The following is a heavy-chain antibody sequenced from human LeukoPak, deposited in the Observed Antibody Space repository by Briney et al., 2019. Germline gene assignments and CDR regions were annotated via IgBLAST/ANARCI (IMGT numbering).Heavy chain of an antibody. CDR3: AISLGDDYGDYYFDY. V-gene: IGHV3-64*01. CDR2: ISSNGGST. CDR1: GFTFSSHA. Sequence: GGSLRLSCAASGFTFSSHAMHWVRQAPGKGLEYVSAISSNGGSTYYANSVKGRFTISRDNSKNTLYLQMGSLRADDTAVYYCAISLGDDYGDYYFDYWGQGTLVTVSS. D-gene: IGHD4-17*01. J-gene: IGHJ4*02.